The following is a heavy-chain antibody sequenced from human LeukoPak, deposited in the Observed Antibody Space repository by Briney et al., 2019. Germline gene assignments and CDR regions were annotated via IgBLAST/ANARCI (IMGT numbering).Heavy chain of an antibody. J-gene: IGHJ3*02. CDR3: ARGILRFLEGAFDI. CDR1: GGSISSGGYY. D-gene: IGHD3-3*01. V-gene: IGHV4-30-2*01. CDR2: IYHSGST. Sequence: SQTLSLTCTVSGGSISSGGYYWSWIRQPPGKGLEWIGYIYHSGSTYYNPSLKSRVTISVDRSKNQFSLKLSSVTAADTAVYYCARGILRFLEGAFDIWGQGTMVTVSS.